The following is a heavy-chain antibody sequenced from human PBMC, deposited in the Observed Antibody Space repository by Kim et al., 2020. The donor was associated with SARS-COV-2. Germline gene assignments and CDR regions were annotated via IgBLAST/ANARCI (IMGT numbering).Heavy chain of an antibody. CDR1: GGSISSSNW. D-gene: IGHD6-13*01. CDR2: IYHSGST. J-gene: IGHJ3*02. Sequence: SETLSLTCAVSGGSISSSNWWSWVRQPPGKGLEWIGEIYHSGSTNYNPSLKSRVTISVDKSKNQFSLKLSSVTAADTAVYYCASSVHSSTSQGAFDIWGQGTMVTVSS. V-gene: IGHV4-4*02. CDR3: ASSVHSSTSQGAFDI.